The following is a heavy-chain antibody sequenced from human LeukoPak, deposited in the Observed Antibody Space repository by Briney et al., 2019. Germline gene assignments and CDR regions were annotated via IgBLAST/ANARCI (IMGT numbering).Heavy chain of an antibody. CDR2: INPDGSVK. J-gene: IGHJ4*02. CDR1: GVTFSSLW. D-gene: IGHD3-10*01. Sequence: GGSLTLSCAASGVTFSSLWVTWVRQAPGKGLEWVANINPDGSVKNYVDSMRGRFTISRDNAKNSLYLQMHSLRAEDTAVYYCARDRGYNSFDYWGQGTLVTVSS. V-gene: IGHV3-7*01. CDR3: ARDRGYNSFDY.